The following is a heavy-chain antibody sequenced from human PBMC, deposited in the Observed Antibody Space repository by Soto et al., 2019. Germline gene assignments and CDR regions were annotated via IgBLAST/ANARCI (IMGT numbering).Heavy chain of an antibody. Sequence: QLQLQESGPGLVKPSETLSLTCTVSGGSISSSSYYWGWIRQPPGKGLEWIGSIYYSGSTYYNPSLKSRVTISVDTSKNQFSLKLSSVTAADTAVYYCARRKFGGNSRRGYFDYWGQGTLVTVSS. CDR2: IYYSGST. D-gene: IGHD2-21*02. CDR3: ARRKFGGNSRRGYFDY. J-gene: IGHJ4*02. CDR1: GGSISSSSYY. V-gene: IGHV4-39*01.